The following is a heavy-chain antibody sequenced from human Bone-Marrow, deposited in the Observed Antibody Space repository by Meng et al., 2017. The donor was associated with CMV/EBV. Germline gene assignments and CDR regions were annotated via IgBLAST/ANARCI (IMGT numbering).Heavy chain of an antibody. D-gene: IGHD2-8*02. V-gene: IGHV3-23*01. CDR2: FSGSGGST. CDR1: GFTFSSYA. CDR3: AKDLRGGLFLFDY. J-gene: IGHJ4*02. Sequence: GESLKISCAASGFTFSSYAMSWVRQAPGKGLEWVSAFSGSGGSTYYADSVKGRFTISRDNSKNTLYLQMNSLRAEDTAVYYCAKDLRGGLFLFDYWGQGTLVTVSS.